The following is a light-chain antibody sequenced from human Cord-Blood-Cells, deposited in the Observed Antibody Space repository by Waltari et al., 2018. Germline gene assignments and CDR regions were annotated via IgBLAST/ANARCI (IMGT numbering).Light chain of an antibody. CDR1: QGISSY. J-gene: IGKJ1*01. CDR2: AAS. V-gene: IGKV1-9*01. Sequence: DIQLTQSPSFLSASVGDRVTITCRASQGISSYLAWYQQKPGKAPKLLIYAASTLQSGVPSRFSGSGSGTEFTLTISSLQPEDFVTYYCQQLNSWTFGQGTKVEIK. CDR3: QQLNSWT.